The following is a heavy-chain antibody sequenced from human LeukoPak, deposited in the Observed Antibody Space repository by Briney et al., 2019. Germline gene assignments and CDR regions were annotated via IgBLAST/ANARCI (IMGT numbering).Heavy chain of an antibody. V-gene: IGHV3-21*01. CDR3: XXXXXGIAVAGTKMDV. CDR1: GFTFSSYS. CDR2: ISSSSSYI. D-gene: IGHD6-19*01. Sequence: GRCLRPSCAASGFTFSSYSMNWVRQAPGKGLEWVSSISSSSSYIYYADSVKARFTISRAKTNNSMYLQMNSLRAEHTALYYCXXXXXGIAVAGTKMDVWGKGTTVTVSS. J-gene: IGHJ6*04.